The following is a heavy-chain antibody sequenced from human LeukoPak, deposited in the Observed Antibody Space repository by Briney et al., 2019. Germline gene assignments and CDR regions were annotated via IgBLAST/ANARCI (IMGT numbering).Heavy chain of an antibody. CDR1: GYTFTIYA. V-gene: IGHV7-4-1*02. D-gene: IGHD6-19*01. Sequence: VASVKVSCKASGYTFTIYAMNWVRQAPGQGLEWMGWINTNTGNPTYAQGFTGRFVFSLDTSVSTAYLQISSLKAEDTAVYYCARGSFYSSGWRNWFDPWGQGTLVTVSS. CDR2: INTNTGNP. CDR3: ARGSFYSSGWRNWFDP. J-gene: IGHJ5*02.